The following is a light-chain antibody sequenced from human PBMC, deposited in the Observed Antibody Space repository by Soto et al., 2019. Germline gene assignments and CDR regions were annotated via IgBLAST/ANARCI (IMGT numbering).Light chain of an antibody. CDR2: DAS. V-gene: IGKV3-11*01. J-gene: IGKJ3*01. CDR1: QSVSSL. Sequence: EIVLTQSPATLSLSPGERATLSCRASQSVSSLLAWYQQKPGQAPRLLIYDASNRAPGIPARFSGSGSGTNLNLTISSLEPEDFSIFYCHQRSNWPPSFGPGTTVDI. CDR3: HQRSNWPPS.